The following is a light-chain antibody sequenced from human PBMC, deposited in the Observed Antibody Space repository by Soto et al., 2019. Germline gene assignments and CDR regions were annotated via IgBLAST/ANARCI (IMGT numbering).Light chain of an antibody. CDR3: SSYTGISVSV. CDR2: DVD. J-gene: IGLJ1*01. CDR1: SSDVGGYIY. V-gene: IGLV2-14*01. Sequence: QSVLTQPASVSGSPGQSITISCTGASSDVGGYIYVSWYQLLPGKAPKLIIYDVDTRPSGVSNRFSGSKSGNTASLTISGLQAEDEADYYCSSYTGISVSVFGTGTKVTVL.